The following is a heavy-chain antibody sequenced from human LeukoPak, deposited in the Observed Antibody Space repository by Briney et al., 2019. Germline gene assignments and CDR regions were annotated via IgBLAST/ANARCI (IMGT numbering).Heavy chain of an antibody. J-gene: IGHJ4*02. CDR1: GFTFSSYG. D-gene: IGHD1-26*01. CDR3: ARVYSGSYYSDY. Sequence: GGSLRLSCAASGFTFSSYGMQWVRQAPGKGREWVAVIWYDGSNKYYADSVKGRFTISRDNSKNTLYLQMNSLRAEDTAVYYCARVYSGSYYSDYWGQGTLVTVSS. V-gene: IGHV3-33*01. CDR2: IWYDGSNK.